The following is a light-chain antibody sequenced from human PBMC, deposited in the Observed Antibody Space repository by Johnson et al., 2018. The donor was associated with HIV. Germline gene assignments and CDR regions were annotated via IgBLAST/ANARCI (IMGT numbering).Light chain of an antibody. J-gene: IGLJ1*01. CDR1: NSNIGNNF. V-gene: IGLV1-51*02. Sequence: QSVLTQPPSVSAAPGQKVTISCSGTNSNIGNNFVSWYQQFPGTDPRLLIYENNKRPSGIADRFSGSKSGTSATLGITGLQTWDEADYYCGTWDSSLSAHYVFGTGTKVTIL. CDR2: ENN. CDR3: GTWDSSLSAHYV.